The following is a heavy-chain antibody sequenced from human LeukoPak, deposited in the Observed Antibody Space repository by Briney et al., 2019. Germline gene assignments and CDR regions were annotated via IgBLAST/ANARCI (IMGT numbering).Heavy chain of an antibody. CDR3: ARGGDVGTVTTWPHYYYYGMDV. D-gene: IGHD4-17*01. J-gene: IGHJ6*02. Sequence: ASVKVSCKASGYTFTSYYMHWVRQAPGQGLEWMGIINPSGGSTSYAQKFQGRVTITADKSTSTAYMELSSLRSEDTAVYYCARGGDVGTVTTWPHYYYYGMDVWGQGTTVTVSS. CDR1: GYTFTSYY. CDR2: INPSGGST. V-gene: IGHV1-46*01.